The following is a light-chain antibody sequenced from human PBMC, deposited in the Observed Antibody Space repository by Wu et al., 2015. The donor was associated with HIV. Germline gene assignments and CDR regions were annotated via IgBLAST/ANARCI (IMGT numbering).Light chain of an antibody. J-gene: IGKJ2*01. V-gene: IGKV1-39*01. CDR2: AAS. CDR3: QQSFSKYT. CDR1: QDIETF. Sequence: DIEMTQSPPFLSASVGDRVTITCRASQDIETFLNWYQQKSGKAPDLLIRAASTLESGVPLRFSGSGSGTDFTLTISSLQPEDVATYYCQQSFSKYTLVQG.